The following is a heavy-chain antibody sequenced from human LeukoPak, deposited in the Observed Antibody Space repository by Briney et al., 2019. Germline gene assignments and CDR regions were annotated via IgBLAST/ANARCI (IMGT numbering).Heavy chain of an antibody. J-gene: IGHJ4*02. CDR3: VREVLGELLQPLDS. D-gene: IGHD3-10*01. Sequence: PGGSLRLSCEAFGFTFRTYDMHWVRQTTGKGLEWVSAIDTGGGTYYPDSVKGRFTISRETAKNSLFLQMNNLRAGDTAVYFCVREVLGELLQPLDSWGQGTLVTVSS. CDR1: GFTFRTYD. CDR2: IDTGGGT. V-gene: IGHV3-13*04.